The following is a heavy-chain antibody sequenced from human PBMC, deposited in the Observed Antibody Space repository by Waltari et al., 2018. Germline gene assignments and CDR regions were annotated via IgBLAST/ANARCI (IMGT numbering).Heavy chain of an antibody. V-gene: IGHV3-30*18. CDR2: ISYDGSNK. J-gene: IGHJ4*02. CDR3: AKDLGAYCGGDCYSPFDY. Sequence: QVQLVESGGGVVQPGRSLRLSCAASGFTFSRYGMHWFRQAPGKGLAWVAVISYDGSNKYYADSVKGRFTISRDNSKNTLYLQRNSLRAEDTAVYYCAKDLGAYCGGDCYSPFDYWGQGTLVTVSS. CDR1: GFTFSRYG. D-gene: IGHD2-21*02.